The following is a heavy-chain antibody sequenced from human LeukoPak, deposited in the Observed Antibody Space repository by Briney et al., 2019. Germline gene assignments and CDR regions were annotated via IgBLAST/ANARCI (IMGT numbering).Heavy chain of an antibody. D-gene: IGHD1-14*01. CDR2: TYYRSQFYN. J-gene: IGHJ3*02. CDR1: GDSVSSTNVG. CDR3: ARGTAFDI. V-gene: IGHV6-1*01. Sequence: SQTLSLTCAISGDSVSSTNVGWNWNRQSPSSGLEWLGRTYYRSQFYNDYADSVKGRITITPDTSKNQFSLQLSSLTPDDTAVYYCARGTAFDIWGQGTVVTVSS.